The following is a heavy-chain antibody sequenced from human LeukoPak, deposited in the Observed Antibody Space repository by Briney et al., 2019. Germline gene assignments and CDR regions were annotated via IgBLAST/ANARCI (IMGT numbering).Heavy chain of an antibody. CDR2: ISGSGGST. D-gene: IGHD3-22*01. CDR1: GFTFSSYA. V-gene: IGHV3-23*01. J-gene: IGHJ3*02. Sequence: GGSLRLSCAASGFTFSSYAMSWVRQAPGKGLEWVSAISGSGGSTYYADSVKGRFTISRDNSKNTLYLQMNSLRAEDTAVYYCAKVQDSSGYYPGYAFDIWGQGTMVTVSS. CDR3: AKVQDSSGYYPGYAFDI.